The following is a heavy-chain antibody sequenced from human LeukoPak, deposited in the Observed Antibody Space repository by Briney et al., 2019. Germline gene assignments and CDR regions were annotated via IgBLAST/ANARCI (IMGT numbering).Heavy chain of an antibody. Sequence: GGSLRLSCAASAFSFSDYNMNWVRQAPGKGLEWVSAISGSGGRTHYADSVKGRFTISRDNSKNTLYLQMNSLRAEDTAVYYCAKPARTDYADYWGQGTLVTVSS. CDR2: ISGSGGRT. CDR3: AKPARTDYADY. CDR1: AFSFSDYN. D-gene: IGHD1-1*01. V-gene: IGHV3-23*01. J-gene: IGHJ4*02.